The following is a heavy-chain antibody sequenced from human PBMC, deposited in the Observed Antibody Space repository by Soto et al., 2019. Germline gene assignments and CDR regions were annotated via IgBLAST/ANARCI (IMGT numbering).Heavy chain of an antibody. CDR2: ISGSGGST. CDR3: AKDMRRFLEWRRMAVTNYYYGMYV. D-gene: IGHD3-3*01. Sequence: EVQLLESGGGLVQPGGSLRLSCAASGFTFSSYAMSWVRQAPGKGLEWVSAISGSGGSTYYADSVKGRFTISRDNSKNTRDLQMNRLRPEDTAVYYCAKDMRRFLEWRRMAVTNYYYGMYVWGQGTTVTVSS. J-gene: IGHJ6*02. V-gene: IGHV3-23*01. CDR1: GFTFSSYA.